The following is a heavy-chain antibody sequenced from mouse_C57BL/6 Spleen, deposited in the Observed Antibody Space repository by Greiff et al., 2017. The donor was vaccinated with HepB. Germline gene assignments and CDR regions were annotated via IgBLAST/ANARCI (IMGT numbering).Heavy chain of an antibody. D-gene: IGHD1-1*01. CDR1: GFSLTSYA. CDR3: ARNFAYGSSLNWYFDV. Sequence: VQGVESGPGLVAPSQSLSITCTVSGFSLTSYAISWVRQPPGKGLEWLGVIWTGGGTNYNSALKSRLSISKDNSKSQVFLKMNSLQTDDTARYYCARNFAYGSSLNWYFDVWGTGTTVTVSS. V-gene: IGHV2-9-1*01. J-gene: IGHJ1*03. CDR2: IWTGGGT.